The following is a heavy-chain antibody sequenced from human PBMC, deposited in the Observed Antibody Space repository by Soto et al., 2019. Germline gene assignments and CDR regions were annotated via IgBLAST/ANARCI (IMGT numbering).Heavy chain of an antibody. D-gene: IGHD2-21*01. CDR2: ISSAATTI. CDR1: GFTFNDHH. V-gene: IGHV3-11*01. CDR3: SRGLFGFSDWSPNWFDP. Sequence: QVQLVESGGALVKPGGSLRLSCAASGFTFNDHHMSWIRQAPGEGLEWISYISSAATTIFYADSVKGRFTISRDNAKKSLYLQRNSLRAEDTAVYDCSRGLFGFSDWSPNWFDPWGRGTLVTVSS. J-gene: IGHJ5*02.